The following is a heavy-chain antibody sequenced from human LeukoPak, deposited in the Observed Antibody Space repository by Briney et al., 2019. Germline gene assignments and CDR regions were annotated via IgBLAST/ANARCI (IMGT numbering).Heavy chain of an antibody. CDR3: VSGYSYFGY. D-gene: IGHD5-12*01. CDR1: GFTFSSYW. V-gene: IGHV3-74*01. Sequence: GGSLRLSCAASGFTFSSYWMHWVRQAPGKGLVWVSRITSDGSSTSYADSVKGRFTISRDNAKNTLYLRMNSLRAEDTAVYYCVSGYSYFGYWGQGTLVTVSS. CDR2: ITSDGSST. J-gene: IGHJ4*02.